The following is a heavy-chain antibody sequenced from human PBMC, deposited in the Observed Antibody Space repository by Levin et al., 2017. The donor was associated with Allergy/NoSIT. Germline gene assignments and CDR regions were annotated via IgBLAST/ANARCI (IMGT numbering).Heavy chain of an antibody. CDR1: GFIFKRYD. V-gene: IGHV3-23*01. Sequence: GESLKISCEASGFIFKRYDMTWVRLAPGKGLEWVSGISGSGDATYYADSVKGRFTISRDNSKDTLSLQMSSLRPDDTAVYYCAQREWFRHFWGQGTLVTVSS. D-gene: IGHD3-3*01. CDR2: ISGSGDAT. J-gene: IGHJ4*02. CDR3: AQREWFRHF.